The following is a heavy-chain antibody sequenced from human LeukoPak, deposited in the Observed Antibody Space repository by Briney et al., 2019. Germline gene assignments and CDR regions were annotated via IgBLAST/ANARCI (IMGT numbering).Heavy chain of an antibody. Sequence: PGGSLRLSCAASGFTFDDYAMHWVRQAPGKGLVWVSHINSDGSSTNYADSVKGRFTISRDNAKNTLYLQMNSLRAEDTAVYYCARTGIAARPTVWFDPWGQGTLVTVSS. CDR2: INSDGSST. J-gene: IGHJ5*02. CDR1: GFTFDDYA. V-gene: IGHV3-74*01. D-gene: IGHD6-6*01. CDR3: ARTGIAARPTVWFDP.